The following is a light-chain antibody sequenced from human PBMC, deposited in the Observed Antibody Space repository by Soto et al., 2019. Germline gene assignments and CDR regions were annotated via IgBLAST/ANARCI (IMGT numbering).Light chain of an antibody. V-gene: IGLV1-47*01. J-gene: IGLJ1*01. CDR3: AAWDDSLSGYV. CDR1: NSNIGGYY. CDR2: RNN. Sequence: QAVVTQPPSASGTPGQRVTISCSGSNSNIGGYYVSWYQQLPGTAPKVLIYRNNQRPSGVPDRFSASKSGTSASLAISGLRSDDEADYYCAAWDDSLSGYVFGTGTKVTVL.